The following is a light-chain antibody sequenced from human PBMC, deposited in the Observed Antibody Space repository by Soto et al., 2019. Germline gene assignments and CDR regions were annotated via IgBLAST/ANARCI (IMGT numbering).Light chain of an antibody. CDR1: SSNIGNNY. Sequence: QSVLTQPPSVSAAPGQKVTISCSGSSSNIGNNYVSWYQQLPGTAPKLLIYANNKRPSGIPDRFSGSKSGTSATLGITGLQTGDEADYYCGTWDSSSWVFGGGTKLTVL. CDR2: ANN. J-gene: IGLJ3*02. CDR3: GTWDSSSWV. V-gene: IGLV1-51*01.